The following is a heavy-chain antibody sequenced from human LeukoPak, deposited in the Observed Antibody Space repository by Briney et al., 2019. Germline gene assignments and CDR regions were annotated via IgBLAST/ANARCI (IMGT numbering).Heavy chain of an antibody. CDR2: ISGSGGST. J-gene: IGHJ5*02. CDR3: AKVRIAAAGKRDWFDP. D-gene: IGHD6-13*01. CDR1: GFTFSSYA. V-gene: IGHV3-23*01. Sequence: GGSLRLSCAASGFTFSSYAMSWVRQALGKGLEWVSAISGSGGSTYYADSVKGRFTISRDNSKNTLYLQMNSLRAEDTAVYYCAKVRIAAAGKRDWFDPWGQGTLVTVSS.